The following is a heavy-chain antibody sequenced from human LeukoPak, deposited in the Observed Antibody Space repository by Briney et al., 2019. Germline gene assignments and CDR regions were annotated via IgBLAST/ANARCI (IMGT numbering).Heavy chain of an antibody. D-gene: IGHD2-15*01. CDR3: ARGGSFDY. CDR1: GFTFSSYA. J-gene: IGHJ4*02. CDR2: ISNDGGST. Sequence: GGSLRLSCAASGFTFSSYAMHWVRQAPGKGLEYVSAISNDGGSTYYANSVKGRFTISRDNSKNTLYLQMGSLRAEDMAVYYCARGGSFDYWGQGVLVTVSS. V-gene: IGHV3-64*01.